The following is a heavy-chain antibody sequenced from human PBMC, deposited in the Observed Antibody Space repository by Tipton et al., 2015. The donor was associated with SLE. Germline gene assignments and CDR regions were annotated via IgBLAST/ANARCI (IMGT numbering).Heavy chain of an antibody. V-gene: IGHV4-59*01. D-gene: IGHD3-3*02. CDR1: GGSIRSYY. CDR2: ISHSGIT. CDR3: ARGPPFMEWERNWFGP. Sequence: TLSLTCTVSGGSIRSYYWNWIRQPPGKGLEWIAYISHSGITNYNPSLQSRVTISVDRSKNQFSLKLTSVTAADTAVYYCARGPPFMEWERNWFGPRGQGTLVIVS. J-gene: IGHJ5*02.